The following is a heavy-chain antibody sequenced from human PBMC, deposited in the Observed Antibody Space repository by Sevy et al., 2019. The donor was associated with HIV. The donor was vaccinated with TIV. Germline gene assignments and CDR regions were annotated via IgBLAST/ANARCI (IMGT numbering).Heavy chain of an antibody. CDR2: ISWNSRNI. CDR1: GFPFNDHA. D-gene: IGHD2-21*01. Sequence: GVSLRLSCAASGFPFNDHAMHWVRLVPGKGLEWVSGISWNSRNIGYADSVKGRFTISRDNTRHSVYLEMHSLRPEDTALYYCAKDINRGCDGVNCYSYYYYFYGLDVWGQGTTVTVSS. V-gene: IGHV3-9*01. J-gene: IGHJ6*02. CDR3: AKDINRGCDGVNCYSYYYYFYGLDV.